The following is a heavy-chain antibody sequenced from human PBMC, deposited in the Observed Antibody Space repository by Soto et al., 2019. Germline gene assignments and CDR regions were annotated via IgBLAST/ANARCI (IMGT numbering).Heavy chain of an antibody. Sequence: ASVKVSCKASGYTFTSYDIYWVRQATGQGLEWMGWMHPNSGNTGYAQKFQGRVTMTRNTSITTAYMELSSLTSEDTAVYYCARGGGIVVVTAPYDHWGQGTLVTVSS. D-gene: IGHD2-21*02. CDR3: ARGGGIVVVTAPYDH. CDR1: GYTFTSYD. CDR2: MHPNSGNT. J-gene: IGHJ4*02. V-gene: IGHV1-8*01.